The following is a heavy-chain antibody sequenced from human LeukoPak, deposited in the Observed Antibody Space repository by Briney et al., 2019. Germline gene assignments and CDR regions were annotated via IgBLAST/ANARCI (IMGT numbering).Heavy chain of an antibody. V-gene: IGHV4-30-4*01. CDR2: IYYSGST. CDR1: GGSMSPYY. D-gene: IGHD6-13*01. J-gene: IGHJ4*02. Sequence: PSETLSLTCTVSGGSMSPYYWSWIRQPPGKGLEWIGYIYYSGSTYYNPSLKSRVTISVDTSKNQFSLKLSSVTAADTAVYYCARAPLSAAFDYWGQGTLVTVSS. CDR3: ARAPLSAAFDY.